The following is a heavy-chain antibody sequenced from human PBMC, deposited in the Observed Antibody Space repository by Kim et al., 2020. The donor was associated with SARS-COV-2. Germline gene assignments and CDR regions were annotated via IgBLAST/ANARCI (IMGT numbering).Heavy chain of an antibody. J-gene: IGHJ6*02. CDR3: ARVADNTIFGVVIPGYYYYGMDV. CDR2: INSDGSST. Sequence: GGSLRLSCAASGFTFSSYWMHWVRQAPGKGLVWVSRINSDGSSTSYADSVKGRFTISRDNAKNTLYLQMNSLRAEDTAVYYCARVADNTIFGVVIPGYYYYGMDVWGQGTTVTVSS. V-gene: IGHV3-74*01. D-gene: IGHD3-3*01. CDR1: GFTFSSYW.